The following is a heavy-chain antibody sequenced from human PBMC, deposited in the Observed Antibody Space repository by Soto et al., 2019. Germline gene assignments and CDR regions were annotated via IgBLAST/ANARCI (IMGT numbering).Heavy chain of an antibody. CDR1: AFTFSNQA. CDR2: ISGNGGST. Sequence: EVHLLESGGGLVQPGGSLRLSCAASAFTFSNQAMSWVRQAPGKGLEWVSTISGNGGSTYYAESVRGRFTISRDNSKNTLYLQMNSLRDEDTAVYYCGPNILWFGELPDFDHWGQGTLVTVSS. V-gene: IGHV3-23*01. D-gene: IGHD3-10*01. J-gene: IGHJ4*02. CDR3: GPNILWFGELPDFDH.